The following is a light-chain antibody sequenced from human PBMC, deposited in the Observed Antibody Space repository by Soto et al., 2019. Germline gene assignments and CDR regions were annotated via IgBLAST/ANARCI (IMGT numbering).Light chain of an antibody. CDR2: ATS. CDR1: QSVGSN. CDR3: QEYSSWWT. J-gene: IGKJ1*01. V-gene: IGKV3-15*01. Sequence: EIEMTQSPATLSVSPGERATLSCRASQSVGSNLAWYQQRPGQAPRLLIYATSTRATGVPARFSGSGSGTEFTLTISSLQSEDLAVYYCQEYSSWWTFGQGTKVEIK.